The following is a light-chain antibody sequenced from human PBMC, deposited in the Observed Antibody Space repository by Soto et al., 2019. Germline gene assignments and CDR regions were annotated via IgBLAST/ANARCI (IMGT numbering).Light chain of an antibody. CDR3: LLYYGGGRV. J-gene: IGLJ2*01. CDR2: STS. V-gene: IGLV7-43*01. Sequence: QTVVTQEPSLTVSPGGTVTLTCASSTGAVTSGYYPNWFQQKPGQAPRALIYSTSNRYSWTPARFSGSLLGGKAALTLSGVQPEDEAEYYCLLYYGGGRVFGGGTKLNVL. CDR1: TGAVTSGYY.